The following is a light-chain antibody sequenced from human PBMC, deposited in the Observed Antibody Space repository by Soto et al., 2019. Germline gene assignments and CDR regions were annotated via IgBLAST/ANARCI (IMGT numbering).Light chain of an antibody. CDR2: SDN. Sequence: QSVLNQPPSAYGTPGQTVTISYYGSRSNIGTNTVRWFQQLPGMAPKRLIYSDNQRPSGVPDRISGSKSGTSASLAISGLQSEDEADYFCATWDDSLNVVVFGGGTKVTVL. CDR3: ATWDDSLNVVV. V-gene: IGLV1-44*01. J-gene: IGLJ2*01. CDR1: RSNIGTNT.